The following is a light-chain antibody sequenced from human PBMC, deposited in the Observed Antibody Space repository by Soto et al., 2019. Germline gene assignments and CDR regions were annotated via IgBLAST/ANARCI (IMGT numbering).Light chain of an antibody. CDR3: QQYNSFPT. J-gene: IGKJ1*01. CDR2: KAS. Sequence: DIQMTQSPSTLSASVGDRVTITCRASQSISSWLAWYQQKPGKAPKLLIYKASSLESGVPSWFSGSGSGTEFTLTISSLQPDYFATYYCQQYNSFPTFGQVTKVEIK. V-gene: IGKV1-5*03. CDR1: QSISSW.